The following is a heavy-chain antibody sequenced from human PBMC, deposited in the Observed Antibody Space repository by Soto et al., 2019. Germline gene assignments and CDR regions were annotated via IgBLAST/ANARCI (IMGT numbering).Heavy chain of an antibody. CDR3: AAPRFIAAAANDAFDI. V-gene: IGHV4-39*01. CDR2: IYYSGST. J-gene: IGHJ3*02. D-gene: IGHD6-13*01. Sequence: QLQLQESGPGLVKPLETLSLTCTVSGGSISSSSYYWGWIRQPPGKGLEWIGSIYYSGSTYYNPSLKSRVTISVDTSKNQFSLKLSSVTAADTAVYYCAAPRFIAAAANDAFDIWGQGTMVTVSS. CDR1: GGSISSSSYY.